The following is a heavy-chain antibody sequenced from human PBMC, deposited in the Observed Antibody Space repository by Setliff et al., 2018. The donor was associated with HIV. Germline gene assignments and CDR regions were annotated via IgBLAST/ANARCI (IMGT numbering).Heavy chain of an antibody. D-gene: IGHD1-26*01. J-gene: IGHJ5*02. CDR2: IRSKAYGGTT. Sequence: GGSLRLSCTASGFTFGDYAMSWVRQAPGKGLEWVGFIRSKAYGGTTEYAASVKGRFTISRDDSKSIAYLQTSSLRADDTAVYYCTKGSTTWPSRGWFDAWGQGTPVTVSS. CDR3: TKGSTTWPSRGWFDA. CDR1: GFTFGDYA. V-gene: IGHV3-49*04.